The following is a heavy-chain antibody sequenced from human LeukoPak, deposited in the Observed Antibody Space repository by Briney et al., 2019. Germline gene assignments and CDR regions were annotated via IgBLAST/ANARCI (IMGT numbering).Heavy chain of an antibody. CDR1: GYTFTGYY. V-gene: IGHV1-2*02. D-gene: IGHD1-26*01. Sequence: ASVKVSCKASGYTFTGYYMHWVRQAPGQGLGWMGWINPNSGGTNYAQKFQGRVTMTRDTSISTAYMELGRLRSDDTAVYYCARVSDREAFDIWGQGTMVTVSS. CDR2: INPNSGGT. CDR3: ARVSDREAFDI. J-gene: IGHJ3*02.